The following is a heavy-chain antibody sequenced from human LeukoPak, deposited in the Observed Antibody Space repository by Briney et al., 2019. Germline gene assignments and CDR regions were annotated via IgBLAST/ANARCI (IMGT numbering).Heavy chain of an antibody. V-gene: IGHV4-34*01. CDR1: GGSFSGYH. CDR2: INPSGST. Sequence: SETLSLTCAVHGGSFSGYHWAWIRQSPGKGLEWIGDINPSGSTYYNPSLKSRLTISVDTSKNQFSLKLRSVTAADTAVYYCARGRHDITMIVVVMTSVSYYLDVWGKGTTVTVS. CDR3: ARGRHDITMIVVVMTSVSYYLDV. D-gene: IGHD3-22*01. J-gene: IGHJ6*03.